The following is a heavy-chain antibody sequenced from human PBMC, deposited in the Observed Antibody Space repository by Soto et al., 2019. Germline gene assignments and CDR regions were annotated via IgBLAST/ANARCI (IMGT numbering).Heavy chain of an antibody. Sequence: GGSLRLSCAASGFTFSSYAMSWVRQAPGKGLEWVSTISGSGDSTYYADSVKGRLTISRDNSKNTLNLQMNSLRAEDTAVYYCAKDSANYYDSSGYYYDDFDYWGQGTLVTVSS. CDR1: GFTFSSYA. CDR2: ISGSGDST. D-gene: IGHD3-22*01. V-gene: IGHV3-23*01. J-gene: IGHJ4*02. CDR3: AKDSANYYDSSGYYYDDFDY.